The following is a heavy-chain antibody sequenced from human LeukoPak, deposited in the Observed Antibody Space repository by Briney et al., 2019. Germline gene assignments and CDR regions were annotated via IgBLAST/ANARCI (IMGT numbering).Heavy chain of an antibody. V-gene: IGHV3-48*02. D-gene: IGHD1-26*01. Sequence: GGSLRLSCAASGFTFSSYSMSWVRQAPGKGLEWVSYISSSSSTIYYADYVKGRFTISRDNAKNSLYLQMNSLRDEDTAVYYCARRWELPRTYYYGMDVWGQGTTVTVSS. CDR2: ISSSSSTI. CDR3: ARRWELPRTYYYGMDV. CDR1: GFTFSSYS. J-gene: IGHJ6*02.